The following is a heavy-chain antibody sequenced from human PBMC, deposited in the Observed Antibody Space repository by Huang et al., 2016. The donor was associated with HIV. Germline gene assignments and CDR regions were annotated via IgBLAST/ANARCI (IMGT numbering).Heavy chain of an antibody. CDR2: IIPRFGLT. Sequence: SCKASGVSFSDYAFSWVRRAPGQGLDWMGGIIPRFGLTNYAPRLQGRVTISADKSSNTVYRELTSLRAGDTAVYYCAREGQNWLGKPFGALAFWGQGTEVIVSS. J-gene: IGHJ4*03. D-gene: IGHD3-16*01. CDR1: GVSFSDYA. CDR3: AREGQNWLGKPFGALAF. V-gene: IGHV1-69*17.